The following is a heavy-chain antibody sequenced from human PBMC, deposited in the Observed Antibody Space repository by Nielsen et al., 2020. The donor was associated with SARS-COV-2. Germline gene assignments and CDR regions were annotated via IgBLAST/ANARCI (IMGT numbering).Heavy chain of an antibody. Sequence: SLKISCAASGFTFDDYAMHWVRQAPGKGLEWVSGISWNSGSIDYVDSVKGRFTISRDNAKNSLYLQMNSLRAEDTAVYYCARDRYGSGSYHYYYGMDVWGQGTTVTVSS. D-gene: IGHD3-10*01. J-gene: IGHJ6*02. CDR1: GFTFDDYA. V-gene: IGHV3-9*01. CDR3: ARDRYGSGSYHYYYGMDV. CDR2: ISWNSGSI.